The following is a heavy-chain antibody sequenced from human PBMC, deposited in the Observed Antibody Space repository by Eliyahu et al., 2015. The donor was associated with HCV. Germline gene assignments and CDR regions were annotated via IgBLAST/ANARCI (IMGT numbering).Heavy chain of an antibody. CDR2: ISSSSSTI. Sequence: EVQLVESGGGLVQPGGSLRLSCAASGFTFSSYSMNWVRQAPGKGLEWVSYISSSSSTIYYADSVKGRFTISRDNAKNSLYLQMNSLRAEDTAVYYCARETRDYGDYVAAFDYWGQGTLVTVSS. D-gene: IGHD4-17*01. CDR1: GFTFSSYS. J-gene: IGHJ4*02. CDR3: ARETRDYGDYVAAFDY. V-gene: IGHV3-48*01.